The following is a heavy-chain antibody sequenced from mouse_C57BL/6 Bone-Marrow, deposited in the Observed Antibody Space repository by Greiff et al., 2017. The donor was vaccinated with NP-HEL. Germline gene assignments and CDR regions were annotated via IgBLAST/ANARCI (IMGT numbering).Heavy chain of an antibody. D-gene: IGHD2-10*01. CDR3: ARSYYGPPFDY. J-gene: IGHJ2*01. Sequence: ESGPGLAKPSQSLSLTCSVTGYSITSDYWNWIRKFPGNKLEYMGYISYSGSTSYNPSLKSRNSITRDTSKNQCYLQLNSVTTEDTATYYCARSYYGPPFDYWGQGTTLTVSS. V-gene: IGHV3-8*01. CDR2: ISYSGST. CDR1: GYSITSDY.